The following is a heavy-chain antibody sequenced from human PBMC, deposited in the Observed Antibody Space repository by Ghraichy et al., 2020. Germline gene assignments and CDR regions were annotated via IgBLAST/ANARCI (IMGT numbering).Heavy chain of an antibody. CDR1: GGSISSGGYY. CDR2: IYYSGST. D-gene: IGHD3-3*01. J-gene: IGHJ6*02. CDR3: ARRSGYIVGGMDV. V-gene: IGHV4-31*03. Sequence: SETLSLTCTVSGGSISSGGYYWSWNRQHPGKGLEWIGYIYYSGSTSYNPSLKSRVTISVDTSKNQFSLKLSSVTAADTAVYYCARRSGYIVGGMDVWGQGTTVTVSS.